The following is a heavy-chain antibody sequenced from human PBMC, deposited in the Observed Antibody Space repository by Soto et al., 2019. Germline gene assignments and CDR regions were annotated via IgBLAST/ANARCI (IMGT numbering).Heavy chain of an antibody. J-gene: IGHJ5*02. CDR1: GFTFSSYA. Sequence: GGSLRLSCAASGFTFSSYAMHWVRQAPGKGLEWVAVISYDGSNKYYADSVKGRFTISRDNSKNTLYLQMNSLRAEDTAVYYCAGSDSSGWFLFSWFDPWGQGTLVTVSS. CDR2: ISYDGSNK. CDR3: AGSDSSGWFLFSWFDP. D-gene: IGHD6-19*01. V-gene: IGHV3-30-3*01.